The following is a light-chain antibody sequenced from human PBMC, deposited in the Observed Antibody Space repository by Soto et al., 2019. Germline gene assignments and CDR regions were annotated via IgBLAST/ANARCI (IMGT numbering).Light chain of an antibody. CDR2: DAS. V-gene: IGKV3-11*01. Sequence: ENVLTQSPGTLSLSPGERATLSCRASQSVTSSYLAWYQQKPGQAPRLVIYDASNRATGIPARFSGSGSGTEFTLTISSLYSEDFAVYYCQQGSNWPPGLTFGGGTKVDIK. CDR3: QQGSNWPPGLT. J-gene: IGKJ4*01. CDR1: QSVTSSY.